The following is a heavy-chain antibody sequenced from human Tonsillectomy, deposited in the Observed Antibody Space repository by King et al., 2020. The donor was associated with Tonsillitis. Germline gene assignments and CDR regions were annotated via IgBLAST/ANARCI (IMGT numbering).Heavy chain of an antibody. Sequence: VQLVESGGGVVQPGRSLRLSCAASGFTFSNYAMHWDRQAPGKGLEWVAVISYDGRKKYNADSVKGRFTISRDNSKNTLYLQMNSLRAEDTAVYYCARDSDNWNGTYFDYWGQGTLVTVSS. V-gene: IGHV3-30*04. CDR2: ISYDGRKK. CDR1: GFTFSNYA. CDR3: ARDSDNWNGTYFDY. D-gene: IGHD1-20*01. J-gene: IGHJ4*02.